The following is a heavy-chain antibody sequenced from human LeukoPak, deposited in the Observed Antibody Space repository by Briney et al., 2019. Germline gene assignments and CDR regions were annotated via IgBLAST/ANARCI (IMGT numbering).Heavy chain of an antibody. CDR2: ISAYNGNT. D-gene: IGHD1-26*01. J-gene: IGHJ4*02. V-gene: IGHV1-18*01. Sequence: ASVKVSCKVSGYTLTELAMHWVRQAPGQGLEWMGWISAYNGNTNYAQKLQGRVTMTTDTSTDTAYMELRSLRSDDTAVYYCASSRGFSGSYYFYYWGQGTLVTVSS. CDR1: GYTLTELA. CDR3: ASSRGFSGSYYFYY.